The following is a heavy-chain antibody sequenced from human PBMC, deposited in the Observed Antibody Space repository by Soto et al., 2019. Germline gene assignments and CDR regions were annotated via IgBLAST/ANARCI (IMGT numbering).Heavy chain of an antibody. D-gene: IGHD3-22*01. CDR3: ARTFRDSSGYYYEYYFDY. CDR2: IYYSGST. CDR1: GGSISSYY. Sequence: SETLSLTCTVSGGSISSYYWSWIRQPPGKGLEWIGYIYYSGSTNYSPSLKSRVTISVDTSKNQFSLKLSSVTAADTAVYYCARTFRDSSGYYYEYYFDYWGQGALVTVSS. J-gene: IGHJ4*02. V-gene: IGHV4-59*01.